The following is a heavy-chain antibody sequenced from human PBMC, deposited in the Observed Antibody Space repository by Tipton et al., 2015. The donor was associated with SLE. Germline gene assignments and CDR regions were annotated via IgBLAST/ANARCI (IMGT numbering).Heavy chain of an antibody. D-gene: IGHD1-1*01. J-gene: IGHJ3*02. Sequence: QLVQSGAEVKKPGESLRISCKGSGYSFTSYWISWVRQMPGKGLEWMGRIDPSDSYTNYSPSFQGHVTISADKSISTAYLQWSSLKASDTAMYYCARQEMNWNDEWVTFDIWGQGTMVTVSS. CDR1: GYSFTSYW. V-gene: IGHV5-10-1*01. CDR3: ARQEMNWNDEWVTFDI. CDR2: IDPSDSYT.